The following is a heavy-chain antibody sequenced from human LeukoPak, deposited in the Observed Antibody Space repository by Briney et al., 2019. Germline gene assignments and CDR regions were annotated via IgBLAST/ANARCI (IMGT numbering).Heavy chain of an antibody. J-gene: IGHJ5*02. D-gene: IGHD3-10*01. CDR1: GGSISSGGYY. CDR2: IYYSAST. CDR3: AREYYFGSGSYSYNWFDP. V-gene: IGHV4-31*03. Sequence: PSETLSLTCTVSGGSISSGGYYWSWIRQHPGKGLEWIGYIYYSASTYYNPSLKSRVTISVDTSKNQFSLKLSSVTAADTAVYYCAREYYFGSGSYSYNWFDPWGQGTLVTASS.